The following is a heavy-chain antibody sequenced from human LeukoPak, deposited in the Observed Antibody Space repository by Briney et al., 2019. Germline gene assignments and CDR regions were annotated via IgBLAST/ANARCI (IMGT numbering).Heavy chain of an antibody. CDR3: AKDLRGCGDIYGMDV. V-gene: IGHV3-30*18. CDR1: GFTFSSYG. Sequence: GRSLRLSCAASGFTFSSYGMQWVRQAPGKGLEWVAVISYDGSNKYYADSVKGRFTISRDNSKNTLYLQMNSLRAEDTAVYYCAKDLRGCGDIYGMDVWGQGTTVTVSS. CDR2: ISYDGSNK. D-gene: IGHD4-17*01. J-gene: IGHJ6*02.